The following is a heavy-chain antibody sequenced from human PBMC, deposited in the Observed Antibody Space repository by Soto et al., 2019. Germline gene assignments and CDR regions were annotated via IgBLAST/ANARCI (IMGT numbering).Heavy chain of an antibody. V-gene: IGHV4-61*01. Sequence: PSETLSLTCTVSCGPVSSGSYYWSWIRQPPGKGLEWIGYIYYSGSTNYNPSLKSRVTISVDTSKNQFSLKLSSVTAADTAVYYCARVTPYDFWSGYYTGLGYYFDYWGQGTLVTVSS. CDR2: IYYSGST. J-gene: IGHJ4*02. CDR3: ARVTPYDFWSGYYTGLGYYFDY. D-gene: IGHD3-3*01. CDR1: CGPVSSGSYY.